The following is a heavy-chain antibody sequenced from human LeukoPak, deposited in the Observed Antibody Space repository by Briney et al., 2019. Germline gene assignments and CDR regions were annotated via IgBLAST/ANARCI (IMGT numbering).Heavy chain of an antibody. CDR3: ARYSSSWSDYYYYYMDV. CDR1: GFTFSSYW. J-gene: IGHJ6*03. V-gene: IGHV3-74*01. Sequence: RSGGSLRLSCAASGFTFSSYWMHWVRQAPGKGLVWVSRIKSDGSTTSYADSVKGRFTISRDNAKNSLYLQMNSLRAEDTAVYYCARYSSSWSDYYYYYMDVWGKGTTVTVSS. D-gene: IGHD6-13*01. CDR2: IKSDGSTT.